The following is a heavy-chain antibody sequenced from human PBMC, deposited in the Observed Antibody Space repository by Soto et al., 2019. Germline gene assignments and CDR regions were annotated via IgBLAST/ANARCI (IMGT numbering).Heavy chain of an antibody. J-gene: IGHJ4*02. CDR2: INPSRGIT. D-gene: IGHD3-10*01. V-gene: IGHV1-46*01. CDR3: ARTNRHYGSGSYAFDY. Sequence: GASVKVSCKASGYTFTSYYMHWVRQAPGQGLEWMGRINPSRGITNYAQKFQGRVTITTDTSTSTAYMELSSLRSEDTAVYYCARTNRHYGSGSYAFDYWGQGTLVTVSS. CDR1: GYTFTSYY.